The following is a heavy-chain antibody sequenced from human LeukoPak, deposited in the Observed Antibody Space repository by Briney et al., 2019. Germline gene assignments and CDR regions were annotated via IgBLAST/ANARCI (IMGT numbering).Heavy chain of an antibody. CDR3: ARPEGYCSGGSCYSYFDY. CDR1: GYSISSDYY. Sequence: SETLSLTCTVSGYSISSDYYWGWIRQPPGKGLEWIGSIYHRGSTYYNPSLKSRVTISLDTSKNQFSLKLSSVTAADTAVYYCARPEGYCSGGSCYSYFDYWGQGTLVTVSS. D-gene: IGHD2-15*01. V-gene: IGHV4-38-2*02. J-gene: IGHJ4*02. CDR2: IYHRGST.